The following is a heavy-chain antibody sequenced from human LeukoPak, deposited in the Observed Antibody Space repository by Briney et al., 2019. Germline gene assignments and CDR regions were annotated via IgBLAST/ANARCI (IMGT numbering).Heavy chain of an antibody. J-gene: IGHJ4*02. CDR2: IIPIFGTA. D-gene: IGHD6-13*01. Sequence: SVKVSCKASGYTFTSYAISWVRQAPGQGLEWMGGIIPIFGTANYAQKFQGRVTITADKSTSTACMELSSLRSEDTAVYYCARGQGTKYSSSWYGIDYWGQGTLVTVSS. CDR3: ARGQGTKYSSSWYGIDY. V-gene: IGHV1-69*06. CDR1: GYTFTSYA.